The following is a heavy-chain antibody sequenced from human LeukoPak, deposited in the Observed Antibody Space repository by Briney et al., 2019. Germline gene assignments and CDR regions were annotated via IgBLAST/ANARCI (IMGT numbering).Heavy chain of an antibody. CDR1: GFTFEDYA. CDR2: ISWDSGTI. V-gene: IGHV3-9*01. CDR3: AKGSAGDFDY. Sequence: GGSLRLSCAAAGFTFEDYAMHWVRQAPGKGLEWVSGISWDSGTIGYAVSVKGRITLSRDNAKNSLYPQMNSLRAEDTALYYCAKGSAGDFDYWGQGTLVTVSS. D-gene: IGHD6-13*01. J-gene: IGHJ4*02.